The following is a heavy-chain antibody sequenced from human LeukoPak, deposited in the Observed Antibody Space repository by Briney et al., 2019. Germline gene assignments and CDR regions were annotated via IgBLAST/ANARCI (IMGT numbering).Heavy chain of an antibody. CDR2: IYYSGST. CDR3: ARDPSVYGSGSYSDWYFDL. Sequence: SETLSLTCTVSGGSISSSSYYWGWIRQPPGTGLEWIGSIYYSGSTYYHPSLKSRVTISVDTSKNQFSLKLSSVTAADTAVYYCARDPSVYGSGSYSDWYFDLWGRGTLVTVSS. D-gene: IGHD3-10*01. CDR1: GGSISSSSYY. V-gene: IGHV4-39*07. J-gene: IGHJ2*01.